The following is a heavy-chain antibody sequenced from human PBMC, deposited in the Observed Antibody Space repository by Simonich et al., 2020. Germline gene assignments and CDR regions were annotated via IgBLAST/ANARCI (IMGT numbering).Heavy chain of an antibody. CDR2: IYYRGST. D-gene: IGHD6-13*01. CDR3: ARHAGFAFDI. CDR1: GGSISSSSYY. Sequence: QLQLQESGPGLVKPSETLSLTCTVSGGSISSSSYYWGWIRQPPGKGLEWIGRIYYRGSTYYNPSRKGRVTISVDTSKNQCSLKLSSVTAADTAVYYCARHAGFAFDIWGQGTMVTVSS. V-gene: IGHV4-39*01. J-gene: IGHJ3*02.